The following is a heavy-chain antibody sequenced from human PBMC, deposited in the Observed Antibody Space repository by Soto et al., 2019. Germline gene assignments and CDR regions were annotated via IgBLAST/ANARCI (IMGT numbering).Heavy chain of an antibody. CDR1: GFTFSSYG. D-gene: IGHD3-3*01. Sequence: GGSLRLSCAASGFTFSSYGMHWVRQAPGKGLEWVAVICSDRSNIYYADSVKGRFTISRDNAKNSLYLQMNSLRAEDTAVYYCARITNYDFWSGYYYYFDYWGQGTLVTVSS. V-gene: IGHV3-21*01. CDR2: ICSDRSNI. CDR3: ARITNYDFWSGYYYYFDY. J-gene: IGHJ4*02.